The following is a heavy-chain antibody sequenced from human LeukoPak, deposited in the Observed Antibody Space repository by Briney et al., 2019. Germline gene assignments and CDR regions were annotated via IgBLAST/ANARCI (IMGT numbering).Heavy chain of an antibody. Sequence: PGGSLRLSCAASGFTCDDYAMHWVRQAPGKGLEWVSGISWHSGSIGYADSVKGRFTISRDNAKNSLYLQMNSLRAEDTALYYCAKGSYYDILTGYYEFDYWGQGTLVTVSS. CDR2: ISWHSGSI. J-gene: IGHJ4*02. CDR3: AKGSYYDILTGYYEFDY. D-gene: IGHD3-9*01. V-gene: IGHV3-9*01. CDR1: GFTCDDYA.